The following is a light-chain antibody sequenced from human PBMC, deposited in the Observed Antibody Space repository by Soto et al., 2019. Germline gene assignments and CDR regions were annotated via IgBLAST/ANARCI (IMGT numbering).Light chain of an antibody. J-gene: IGLJ1*01. CDR1: SSDVGAYDY. Sequence: QSALTQPRSVSGSPGQSVAISCTGTSSDVGAYDYVSWYQQHPGKAPKLMIYDVTKRPSGVPDRFSGSESGNTASLTISGLQPEDESDYYCCSYAGSPYVFGTGTQLTVL. V-gene: IGLV2-11*01. CDR2: DVT. CDR3: CSYAGSPYV.